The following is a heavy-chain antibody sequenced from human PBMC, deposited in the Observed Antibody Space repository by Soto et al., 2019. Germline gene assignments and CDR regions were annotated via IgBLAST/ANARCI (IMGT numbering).Heavy chain of an antibody. J-gene: IGHJ3*02. CDR1: GFSLSTSGVG. V-gene: IGHV2-5*01. CDR3: ARSTRYIRGWYSAGAFDI. CDR2: IYWNDDK. D-gene: IGHD6-19*01. Sequence: SGPTLVNPTQTLTLTCTFSGFSLSTSGVGVGWIRQPPGKALEWLALIYWNDDKRYSPSLKSRLTITKDTSKNQVVLTMTNMDPADTAVYYCARSTRYIRGWYSAGAFDIWGQGTMVTVSS.